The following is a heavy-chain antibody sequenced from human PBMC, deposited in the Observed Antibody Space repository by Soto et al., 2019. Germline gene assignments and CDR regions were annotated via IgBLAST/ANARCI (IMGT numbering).Heavy chain of an antibody. D-gene: IGHD2-15*01. Sequence: ASVKVSCKASGYSFTSYGISWVRQAPGQGLEWMGWISVPSGDTSSAQNFQGRVTVTTDTSTSTAYMEVGSLRSDDTAVYYCARTCRSGGSCYLEYWGEGTLVTVSS. CDR3: ARTCRSGGSCYLEY. J-gene: IGHJ4*02. V-gene: IGHV1-18*04. CDR1: GYSFTSYG. CDR2: ISVPSGDT.